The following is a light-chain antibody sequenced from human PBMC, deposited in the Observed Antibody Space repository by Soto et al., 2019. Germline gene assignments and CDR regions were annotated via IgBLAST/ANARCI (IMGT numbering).Light chain of an antibody. CDR1: QSISSY. CDR3: QQYNNYWT. V-gene: IGKV1-39*01. CDR2: AAS. J-gene: IGKJ1*01. Sequence: DIQMTQSPSSLSASVGDRVTITCRASQSISSYLNWYQQKPGKAPKLLIYAASSLQSGVPSRFSGSGSGTDFTLTISSLQPEDFATYYCQQYNNYWTFGQGTKVDIK.